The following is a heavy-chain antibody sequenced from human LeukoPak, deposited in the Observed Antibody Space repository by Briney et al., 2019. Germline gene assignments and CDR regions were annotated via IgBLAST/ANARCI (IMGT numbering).Heavy chain of an antibody. V-gene: IGHV3-30*02. CDR1: GFTFSSDA. D-gene: IGHD2-2*01. J-gene: IGHJ4*02. CDR3: AKDFLPAALDY. Sequence: GGSLRLSCAASGFTFSSDAMHWVRQAPGKGLEWVAIILSDGSKTYYPDSVRGRFTISRDNSKNTLYLQMNSLRDEDTAVYYCAKDFLPAALDYWGQGILVTVSS. CDR2: ILSDGSKT.